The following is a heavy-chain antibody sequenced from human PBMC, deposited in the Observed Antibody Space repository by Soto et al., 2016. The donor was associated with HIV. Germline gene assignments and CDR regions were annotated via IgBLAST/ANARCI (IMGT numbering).Heavy chain of an antibody. CDR2: IRSKTRNYAT. Sequence: EVQLVESGGGLVQPGGSLKLSCAASGFTFSGSGIHWVRQASGKGLEWVGRIRSKTRNYATGYGASVKGRFIISRDDSRNMAYLQMNSLKTEDTAVYYCTSSENSGSYNWGQGTLVTVSP. CDR3: TSSENSGSYN. J-gene: IGHJ4*02. V-gene: IGHV3-73*01. CDR1: GFTFSGSG. D-gene: IGHD1-26*01.